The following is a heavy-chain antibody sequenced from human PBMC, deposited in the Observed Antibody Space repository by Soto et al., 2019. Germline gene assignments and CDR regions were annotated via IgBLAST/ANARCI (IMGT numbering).Heavy chain of an antibody. D-gene: IGHD4-4*01. CDR3: ARRHSNRHYYYYYMDV. Sequence: TSETLSLTCTVSGGSISSYYWSWIRQPPGKGLEWIGYIYYSGSTNYNPSLKSRVTISVDTSKNQFSLKLSSVTAADTAVYYCARRHSNRHYYYYYMDVWGKGTTVTVSS. CDR2: IYYSGST. V-gene: IGHV4-59*08. J-gene: IGHJ6*03. CDR1: GGSISSYY.